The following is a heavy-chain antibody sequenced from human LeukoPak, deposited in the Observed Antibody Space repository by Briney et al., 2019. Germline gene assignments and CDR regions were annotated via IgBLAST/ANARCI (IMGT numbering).Heavy chain of an antibody. D-gene: IGHD1-1*01. CDR1: GFTFSSYW. CDR3: ARDKIEGPTKLDY. CDR2: TKQDESEK. Sequence: GGSLRLSCAASGFTFSSYWMSWVRQAPGKGLEWGANTKQDESEKYYVDSLKGRFTISRDNAKNSLYLQMNSLRAEDTAVYYCARDKIEGPTKLDYWGQGILVTVSS. V-gene: IGHV3-7*01. J-gene: IGHJ4*02.